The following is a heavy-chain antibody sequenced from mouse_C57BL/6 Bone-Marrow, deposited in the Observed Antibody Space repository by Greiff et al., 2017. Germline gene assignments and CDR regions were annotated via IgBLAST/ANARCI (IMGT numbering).Heavy chain of an antibody. V-gene: IGHV1-19*01. CDR1: GYTFTDYY. CDR2: INPYNGGT. CDR3: ARFEKGDYFDY. J-gene: IGHJ2*01. Sequence: EVQLQQSGPVLVKPGASVKMSCKASGYTFTDYYMNWVKQSHGKSLEWIGVINPYNGGTSSNQKFKGKATLTVDKSSSTAYMELNSLTSEDSAVYYCARFEKGDYFDYWGQGTTLTVSA.